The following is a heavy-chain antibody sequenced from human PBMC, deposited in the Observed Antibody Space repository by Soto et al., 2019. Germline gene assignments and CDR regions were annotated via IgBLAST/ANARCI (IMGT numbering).Heavy chain of an antibody. Sequence: PSQTLSLTCDISGDSVSSSSAAWNWISQSPSRGLEWLGRTYYRSKWIHEYTVSMESRITINPDTSKNQFSLHIYSVTPEDTAVYYCAGVVWFRGMDVWGQGTPVTVSS. CDR2: TYYRSKWIH. CDR1: GDSVSSSSAA. D-gene: IGHD3-16*01. CDR3: AGVVWFRGMDV. V-gene: IGHV6-1*01. J-gene: IGHJ6*02.